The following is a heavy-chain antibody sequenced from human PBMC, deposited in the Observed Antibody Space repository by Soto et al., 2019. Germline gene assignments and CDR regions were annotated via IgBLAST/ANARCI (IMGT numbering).Heavy chain of an antibody. D-gene: IGHD2-2*01. Sequence: QVQLVESGGGVVQPGRSLRLSCAGSGFTFSTFGMHWVRQSPGKGLEWVAVISYDGSNKYYADSVKSRFTISRDNSKNRLYLQMNSLRSEDTAVYYCAKNLHSTVWMAPLDPWGQGTLVTVSS. J-gene: IGHJ5*02. CDR3: AKNLHSTVWMAPLDP. CDR1: GFTFSTFG. V-gene: IGHV3-30*18. CDR2: ISYDGSNK.